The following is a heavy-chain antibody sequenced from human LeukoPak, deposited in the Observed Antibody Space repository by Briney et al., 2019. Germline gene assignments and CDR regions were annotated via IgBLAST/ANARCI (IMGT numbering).Heavy chain of an antibody. CDR2: IYTSGST. Sequence: SQTLSLTCTVSGGSISSGSYYWSWIRQPAGKGLEWIGRIYTSGSTHYNPSLKSRVTISVDTSKNQFSLKLSSVTAADTAYYMDVWGKRTTVTGSS. V-gene: IGHV4-61*02. J-gene: IGHJ6*03. CDR3: V. CDR1: GGSISSGSYY.